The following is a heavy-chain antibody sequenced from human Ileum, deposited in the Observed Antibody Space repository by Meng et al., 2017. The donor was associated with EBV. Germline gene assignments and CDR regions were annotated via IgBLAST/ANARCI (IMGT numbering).Heavy chain of an antibody. D-gene: IGHD1-26*01. CDR3: ARDGGFSVGATKYDY. CDR2: INPGSGNT. J-gene: IGHJ4*02. Sequence: VQVVQAGAVVKMPGASIKRSSKASGYTFTGYAIHWVRQAPGQRLEWMGWINPGSGNTKYSQKFQGRVTITRDTSATTVYMDLSSLRSEDTAVFYCARDGGFSVGATKYDYWGQGALVTVSS. CDR1: GYTFTGYA. V-gene: IGHV1-3*01.